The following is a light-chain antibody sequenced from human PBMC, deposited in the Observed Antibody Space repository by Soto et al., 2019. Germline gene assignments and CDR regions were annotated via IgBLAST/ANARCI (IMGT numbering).Light chain of an antibody. CDR3: QTWGTGLLV. Sequence: QPVLTQSPFASASLGASVKLTCTLSSGHSSYAIAWHQQQPEKGPRYLMKLNSDGSHSKGDGIPDRFSGSSSGAERYLTISSLQSEDEADYYCQTWGTGLLVFGGGTKLTVL. CDR1: SGHSSYA. V-gene: IGLV4-69*01. J-gene: IGLJ3*02. CDR2: LNSDGSH.